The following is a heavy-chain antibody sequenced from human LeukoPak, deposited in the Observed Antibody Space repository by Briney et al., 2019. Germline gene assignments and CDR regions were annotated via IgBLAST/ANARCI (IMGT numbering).Heavy chain of an antibody. J-gene: IGHJ4*02. Sequence: SVKVSCKASGGTFSSYAISWVRQAPGQGLEWMGRIIPIFGTANYAQKFQGRVTITTDESTSTAYMELSGLRSEDTAVYYCARERDGYNYGVDYWGQGTLVTVSS. V-gene: IGHV1-69*05. CDR3: ARERDGYNYGVDY. CDR2: IIPIFGTA. CDR1: GGTFSSYA. D-gene: IGHD5-24*01.